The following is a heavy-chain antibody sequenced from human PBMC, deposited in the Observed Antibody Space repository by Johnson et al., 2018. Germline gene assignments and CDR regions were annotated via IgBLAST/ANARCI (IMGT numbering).Heavy chain of an antibody. J-gene: IGHJ3*02. CDR2: ISYDGSNK. V-gene: IGHV3-30*18. D-gene: IGHD6-13*01. Sequence: QVQLVQSGGGLVKPGGSLRLSCAASGFTFSCYSMNWVRQAPGKGLEWVALISYDGSNKYYADSVEGRFTISRDNSKNTLSLQMSSLRPEDTAVYYCAKAGAGGSSWYDGQDAFDIWGQGTMVTVSS. CDR1: GFTFSCYS. CDR3: AKAGAGGSSWYDGQDAFDI.